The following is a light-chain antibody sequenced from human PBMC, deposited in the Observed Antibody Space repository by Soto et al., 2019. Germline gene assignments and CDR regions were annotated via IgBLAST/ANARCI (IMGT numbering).Light chain of an antibody. CDR3: QHYGRSPIT. CDR1: QSVNSR. J-gene: IGKJ5*01. V-gene: IGKV3-20*01. CDR2: GAS. Sequence: ENVLTQSPGTLSLSPGERATLSGRASQSVNSRLAWYQHKPGQAPRLLISGASSRATGIPDRFSGSGSATDFTLTISRLEPEDFALYYCQHYGRSPITFGQGTRLEIK.